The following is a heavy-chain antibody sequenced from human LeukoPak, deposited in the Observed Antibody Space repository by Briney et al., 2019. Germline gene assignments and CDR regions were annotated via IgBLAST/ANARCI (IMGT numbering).Heavy chain of an antibody. J-gene: IGHJ4*02. D-gene: IGHD3-22*01. Sequence: SETLSLTCTVSGDFPTSGSYYWGWIRQTPGKGLEWIGNIYSDGTTSYNPSVKSRVTMSVDTSKNQFSLKLNSVTAADTAVYYCGRDSGFWLYWGQGTLVTVSS. V-gene: IGHV4-39*07. CDR1: GDFPTSGSYY. CDR2: IYSDGTT. CDR3: GRDSGFWLY.